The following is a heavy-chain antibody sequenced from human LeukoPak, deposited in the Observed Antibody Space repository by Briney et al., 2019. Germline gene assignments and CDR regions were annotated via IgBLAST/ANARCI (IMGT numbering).Heavy chain of an antibody. V-gene: IGHV4-61*02. CDR3: ARRRDGYNYDY. D-gene: IGHD5-24*01. CDR1: GGSISSGGYY. J-gene: IGHJ4*02. CDR2: IYTSGST. Sequence: SQTLSLTCTVSGGSISSGGYYWSWIRQPAGKGLEWIGRIYTSGSTNYNPSLKSRVTISVDTSKNQFSLELSSVTAADTAVYYCARRRDGYNYDYWGQGTLVTVSS.